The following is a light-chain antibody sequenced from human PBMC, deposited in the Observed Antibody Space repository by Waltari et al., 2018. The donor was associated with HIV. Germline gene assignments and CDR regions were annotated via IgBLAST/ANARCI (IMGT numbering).Light chain of an antibody. J-gene: IGLJ3*02. CDR3: SSYSARGFVV. V-gene: IGLV2-14*01. CDR2: EVY. CDR1: TPHLSDFNF. Sequence: HSALTQPASVSGSPGPSLPLSCTAPTPHLSDFNFVSWYQQSPGRAPKLLIFEVYSRPSGIPVLCSGSKSGVTASLTISALRAEDEADYFCSSYSARGFVVFGGGTKVTVL.